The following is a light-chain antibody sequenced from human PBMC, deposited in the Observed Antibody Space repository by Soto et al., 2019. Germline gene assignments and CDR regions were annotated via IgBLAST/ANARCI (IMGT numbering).Light chain of an antibody. CDR3: QQFSSYWT. Sequence: DIQMTQSPSTLSASVGDRVTITCRASQSISSWLAWYQQKPGKAPKLLISDASSLESGVPSRFSGDRSGTEFTLTINSLHHEDVANYFCQQFSSYWTFGQGTRVEIK. CDR1: QSISSW. J-gene: IGKJ1*01. CDR2: DAS. V-gene: IGKV1-5*01.